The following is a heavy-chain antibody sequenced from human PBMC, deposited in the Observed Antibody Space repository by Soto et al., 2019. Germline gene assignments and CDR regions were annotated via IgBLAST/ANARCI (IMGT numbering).Heavy chain of an antibody. Sequence: DVQLVESGGGLVQPGRSLRLSCAASGFTFDDYAMHWVRQVPGKGLEWVSGISGNSGNIGYADSVKGRFTISRDNAKNSLYLQMNSLRVEDTALYYCAKDTYSSSPYYMDVWGKGTTVTVSS. CDR2: ISGNSGNI. CDR1: GFTFDDYA. CDR3: AKDTYSSSPYYMDV. J-gene: IGHJ6*03. D-gene: IGHD6-6*01. V-gene: IGHV3-9*01.